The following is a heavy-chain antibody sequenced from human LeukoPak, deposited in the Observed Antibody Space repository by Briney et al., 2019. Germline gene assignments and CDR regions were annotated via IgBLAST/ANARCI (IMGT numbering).Heavy chain of an antibody. Sequence: PGRSLRLSCAASGSTFSSYSMHWVRQAPGKGLEWVAVISYDGSNKYYADSVKGRFTISRDNSKNTLYLQMNSLRAEDTAVYYCAKIGGADYYYYYYMDVWGKGTTVTVSS. V-gene: IGHV3-30*18. CDR1: GSTFSSYS. D-gene: IGHD3-16*01. CDR2: ISYDGSNK. J-gene: IGHJ6*03. CDR3: AKIGGADYYYYYYMDV.